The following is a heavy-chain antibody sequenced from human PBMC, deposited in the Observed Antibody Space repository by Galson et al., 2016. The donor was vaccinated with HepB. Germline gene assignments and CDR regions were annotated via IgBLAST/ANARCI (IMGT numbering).Heavy chain of an antibody. CDR1: GFTFDDYT. CDR2: INSDGSST. J-gene: IGHJ4*02. CDR3: ARDPSRSIFDYGGDY. V-gene: IGHV3-74*01. D-gene: IGHD4/OR15-4a*01. Sequence: SLRLSCAASGFTFDDYTMHWVRQAPGKGLVWVSRINSDGSSTTCADSVKGRFTISRDNAKNTLYLQMNSLRTEDTAVYYCARDPSRSIFDYGGDYWGQGTLVTVSS.